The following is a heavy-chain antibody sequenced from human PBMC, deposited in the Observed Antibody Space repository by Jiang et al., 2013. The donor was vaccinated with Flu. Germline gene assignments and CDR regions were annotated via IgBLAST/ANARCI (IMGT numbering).Heavy chain of an antibody. Sequence: GLVWVSRIKNDGSSTNYADSVKGRFTISRDNAKNTLYLQMNSLRAEDTAVYHCAREHTGYGAYFDSWGQGTLVTVSS. V-gene: IGHV3-74*01. D-gene: IGHD3-9*01. J-gene: IGHJ4*02. CDR2: IKNDGSST. CDR3: AREHTGYGAYFDS.